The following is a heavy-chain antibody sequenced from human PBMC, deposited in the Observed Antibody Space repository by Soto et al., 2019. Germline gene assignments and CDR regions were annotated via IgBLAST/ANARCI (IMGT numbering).Heavy chain of an antibody. Sequence: EVQLVESGGALVQPGGSLRLSCAASGFTFSNYWMYWVRQAPGKGLVWVSRLDTEGGSTIYADSVKGRFTISRDNARNTLYLQMESLRGEDTAVYYCATDRGRVTSSGVGINANHMGVWGRGTTVTVSS. CDR1: GFTFSNYW. CDR2: LDTEGGST. D-gene: IGHD3-3*01. J-gene: IGHJ6*03. V-gene: IGHV3-74*01. CDR3: ATDRGRVTSSGVGINANHMGV.